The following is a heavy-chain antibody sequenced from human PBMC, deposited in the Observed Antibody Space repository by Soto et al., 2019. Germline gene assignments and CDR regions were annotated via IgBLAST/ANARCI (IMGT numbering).Heavy chain of an antibody. J-gene: IGHJ6*03. CDR3: ARDRDYSNYYYYYDMDV. D-gene: IGHD4-4*01. Sequence: GGSLRLSCAASGFTFSSYGMHWVRQAPGKGLEWVAVIWYDGSNKYYADSVKGRFTISRDNSKNTLYLQMNSLRAEDTAVYYCARDRDYSNYYYYYDMDVWGKGTTVTVS. CDR1: GFTFSSYG. V-gene: IGHV3-33*01. CDR2: IWYDGSNK.